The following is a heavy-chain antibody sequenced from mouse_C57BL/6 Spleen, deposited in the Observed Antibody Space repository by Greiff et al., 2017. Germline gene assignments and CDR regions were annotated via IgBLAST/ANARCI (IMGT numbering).Heavy chain of an antibody. Sequence: VQLQQPGAELVKPGASVKLSCKASGYTFTSYWMQWVKQRPGQGLEWIGEIDPSDSYTNYNQKFKGKATLTVDTYSSTAYMQLSSLTSEDSAVYYCARRRYGYDGDYWGQGTTLTVSS. CDR1: GYTFTSYW. V-gene: IGHV1-50*01. CDR2: IDPSDSYT. D-gene: IGHD2-2*01. CDR3: ARRRYGYDGDY. J-gene: IGHJ2*01.